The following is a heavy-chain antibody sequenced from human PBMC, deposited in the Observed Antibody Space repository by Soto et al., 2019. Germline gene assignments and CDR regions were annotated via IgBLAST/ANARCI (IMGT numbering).Heavy chain of an antibody. J-gene: IGHJ5*02. CDR1: GFTFGGYA. V-gene: IGHV3-23*01. CDR2: ISGSGGST. Sequence: GGSKRLSCGASGFTFGGYARSWVRQAPGKGLEWVSTISGSGGSTYYADSVKGRFTISRDNSKNTLYLQMNSLRAEETAVYYCAKDRGSGSTSWYNGWFDPWGQGTLVTVSS. CDR3: AKDRGSGSTSWYNGWFDP. D-gene: IGHD2-2*02.